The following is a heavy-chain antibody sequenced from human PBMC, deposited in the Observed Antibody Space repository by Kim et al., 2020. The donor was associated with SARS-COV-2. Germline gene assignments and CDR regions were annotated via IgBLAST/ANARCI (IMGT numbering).Heavy chain of an antibody. J-gene: IGHJ4*02. V-gene: IGHV1-3*01. Sequence: PQFQGRVTITSDTSASTAYMELSSLRSEDTAVYYCARLYYYDSSGYYIDYWGQGTLVTVSS. D-gene: IGHD3-22*01. CDR3: ARLYYYDSSGYYIDY.